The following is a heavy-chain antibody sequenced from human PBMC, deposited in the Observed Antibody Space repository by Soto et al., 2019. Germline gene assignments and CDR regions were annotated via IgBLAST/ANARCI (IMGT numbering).Heavy chain of an antibody. Sequence: QVQLVQSGAEVKKPGSSVTVSCKASGGTFSSYTISWVRQAPGQGLEWMGGIIPIFGTANYAQKFQGRVTITADESTSTADMELGSLRSGDTAMDSCARGNHRWLQLWYFDLWGRGTLVTVSS. CDR3: ARGNHRWLQLWYFDL. D-gene: IGHD5-12*01. J-gene: IGHJ2*01. V-gene: IGHV1-69*12. CDR2: IIPIFGTA. CDR1: GGTFSSYT.